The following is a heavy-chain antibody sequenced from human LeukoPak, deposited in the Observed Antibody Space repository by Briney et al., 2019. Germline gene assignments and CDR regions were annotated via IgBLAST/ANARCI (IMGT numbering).Heavy chain of an antibody. D-gene: IGHD2-15*01. J-gene: IGHJ6*02. V-gene: IGHV3-21*01. CDR1: GFTFSSYS. CDR3: ARDGPVVVAATFNGMDV. CDR2: ISSSSSYI. Sequence: GGSLRLSCAASGFTFSSYSMNWVRQAPGKGLEWVSSISSSSSYIYYADSVKGRFTISRDNAKSSLYLQMNSLRAEDTAVYYCARDGPVVVAATFNGMDVWGQGTTVTVSS.